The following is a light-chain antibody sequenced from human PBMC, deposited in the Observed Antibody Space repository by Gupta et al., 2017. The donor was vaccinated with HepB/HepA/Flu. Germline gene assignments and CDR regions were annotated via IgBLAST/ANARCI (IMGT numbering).Light chain of an antibody. CDR2: DAS. V-gene: IGKV3-11*01. CDR1: QYISNY. Sequence: EIVLTQSPATLSLSPGERATLSCRASQYISNYLAWYQQKPGQAPRLLIYDASNRATGIPDRFSGSGSGTDFTLTSSRREPEDFAIYYWQQRSSLKTFGQGTKVEIK. J-gene: IGKJ1*01. CDR3: QQRSSLKT.